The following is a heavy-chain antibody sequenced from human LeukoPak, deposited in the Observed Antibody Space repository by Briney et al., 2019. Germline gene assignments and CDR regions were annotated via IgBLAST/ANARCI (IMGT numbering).Heavy chain of an antibody. Sequence: GGSLKISCKGSGXSFTSYWIGWVRQMPGKGLEWMGIIYPGDSDTRYSPSFQGQVTISADKSISTAYLQWSSLKASDTAMYYCARHPPRSSSWHFAFDYWGQGTLVTVSS. J-gene: IGHJ4*02. CDR2: IYPGDSDT. CDR1: GXSFTSYW. V-gene: IGHV5-51*01. D-gene: IGHD6-13*01. CDR3: ARHPPRSSSWHFAFDY.